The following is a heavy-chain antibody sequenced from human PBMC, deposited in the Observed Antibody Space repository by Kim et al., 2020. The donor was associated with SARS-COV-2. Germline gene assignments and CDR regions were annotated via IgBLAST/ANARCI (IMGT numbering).Heavy chain of an antibody. CDR1: GYTFTSYG. CDR3: ARDYHPIMITFGGVIPKSGMDV. V-gene: IGHV1-18*01. CDR2: ISAYNGNT. J-gene: IGHJ6*02. D-gene: IGHD3-16*02. Sequence: ASVKVSCKASGYTFTSYGISWVRQAPGQGLEWMGWISAYNGNTNYAQKLQGRVTMTTDTSTSTAYMELRSLRSDDTAVYYCARDYHPIMITFGGVIPKSGMDVWGQGTTVTVSS.